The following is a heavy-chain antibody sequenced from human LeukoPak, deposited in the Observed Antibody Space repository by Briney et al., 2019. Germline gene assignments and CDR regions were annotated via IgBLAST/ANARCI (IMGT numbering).Heavy chain of an antibody. V-gene: IGHV3-30-3*01. CDR1: GFTFSSYA. Sequence: GGSLRLSCAASGFTFSSYAMHWVRQAPGKWLEWVAVISYDGSNKYYADSVKGRFTISRDNSKNTLYLQMNSLRAEDTAVYYCARAGTAGGYFDYWGQGTLVTVSS. CDR2: ISYDGSNK. CDR3: ARAGTAGGYFDY. J-gene: IGHJ4*02. D-gene: IGHD1-1*01.